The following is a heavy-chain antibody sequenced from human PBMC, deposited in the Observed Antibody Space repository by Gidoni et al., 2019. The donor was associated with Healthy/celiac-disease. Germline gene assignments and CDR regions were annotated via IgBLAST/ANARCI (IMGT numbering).Heavy chain of an antibody. CDR2: ISGSGGST. Sequence: EVQLLESGGGLVQPGGSLRLSCAASGFTFSSYAMSWVRQAPGKGLEWVSAISGSGGSTYYADSVKGRFTISRDNSKNTLYLQMNSLRAEDTAVYYCAKDFRSGYMWTTTDAFDIWGQGTMVTVSS. D-gene: IGHD3-3*01. CDR3: AKDFRSGYMWTTTDAFDI. V-gene: IGHV3-23*01. CDR1: GFTFSSYA. J-gene: IGHJ3*02.